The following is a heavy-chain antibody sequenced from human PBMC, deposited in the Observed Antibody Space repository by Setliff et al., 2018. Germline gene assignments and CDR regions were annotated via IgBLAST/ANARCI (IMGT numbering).Heavy chain of an antibody. CDR2: IYHRGRT. Sequence: SETLSLTCDVSGISISSGHYWGWIRQPPGKGLEWIATIYHRGRTYYNPSLDSRVTISLDTSKNQYSLRLRSVTAADTAVYYCASPRRDDLDTPFDAFDLWGQGTKVTVSS. CDR3: ASPRRDDLDTPFDAFDL. D-gene: IGHD1-1*01. CDR1: GISISSGHY. V-gene: IGHV4-38-2*01. J-gene: IGHJ3*01.